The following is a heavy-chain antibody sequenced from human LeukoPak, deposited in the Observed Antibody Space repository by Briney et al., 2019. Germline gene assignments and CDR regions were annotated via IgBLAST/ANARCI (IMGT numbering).Heavy chain of an antibody. CDR1: GGSISSYY. V-gene: IGHV4-59*01. Sequence: PSETLSLTCTVFGGSISSYYWSWIRQPPGKGLEWIGYIYYSGSTNYNPSLKSRVTISVDTSKNQFSLKLSSVTAADTAVYYCARVTSGPSFDYWGQGTLVTVSS. D-gene: IGHD1-1*01. CDR2: IYYSGST. J-gene: IGHJ4*02. CDR3: ARVTSGPSFDY.